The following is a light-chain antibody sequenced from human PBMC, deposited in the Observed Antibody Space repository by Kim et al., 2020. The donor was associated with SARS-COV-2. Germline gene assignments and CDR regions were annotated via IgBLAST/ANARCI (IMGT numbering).Light chain of an antibody. V-gene: IGKV3-20*01. J-gene: IGKJ2*01. CDR2: DTS. Sequence: LSLAARPTLSCRASQSVSGSYIAWHQRRPDQAPRLLIYDTSSRATGIPDRFSGSGSATSLTLTISRLRPEDFAVYYCQQYGSSDTFGQGTKLEI. CDR1: QSVSGSY. CDR3: QQYGSSDT.